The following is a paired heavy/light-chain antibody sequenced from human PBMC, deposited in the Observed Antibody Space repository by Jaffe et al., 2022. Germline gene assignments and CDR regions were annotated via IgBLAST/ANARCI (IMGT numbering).Heavy chain of an antibody. D-gene: IGHD4-4*01. CDR1: GYSISSGYY. CDR3: ARLRSAVTPSNWFDP. J-gene: IGHJ5*02. V-gene: IGHV4-38-2*01. Sequence: QVQLQESGPGLVKPSETLSLTCAVSGYSISSGYYWGWIRQPPGKGLEWIGSIYHSGSTYYNPSLKSRVTISVDTSKNQFSLKLSSVTAADTAVYYCARLRSAVTPSNWFDPWGQGTLVTVSS. CDR2: IYHSGST.
Light chain of an antibody. V-gene: IGKV1-13*02. CDR2: DAS. Sequence: AIQLTQSPSSLSASVGDRVTITCRASQGISSALAWYQQKPGKAPKLLIYDASSLESGVPSRFSGSGSGTDFTLTISSLQPEDFATYYCQQFNSYFALTFGGGTKVEIK. CDR1: QGISSA. CDR3: QQFNSYFALT. J-gene: IGKJ4*01.